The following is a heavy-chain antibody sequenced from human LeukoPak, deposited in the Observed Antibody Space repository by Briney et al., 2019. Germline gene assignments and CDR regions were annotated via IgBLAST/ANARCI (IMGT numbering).Heavy chain of an antibody. CDR3: AAISHYLGFDY. CDR1: GYTLTELS. J-gene: IGHJ4*02. D-gene: IGHD3-9*01. Sequence: GASVKVSCKVSGYTLTELSMRWVRQAPGKGLEWMGGFDPEDGETVYAQKLQGRVTMTEDTSTDTAYMELSSLRSEDTAVYYCAAISHYLGFDYWGQGTLVTVSS. CDR2: FDPEDGET. V-gene: IGHV1-24*01.